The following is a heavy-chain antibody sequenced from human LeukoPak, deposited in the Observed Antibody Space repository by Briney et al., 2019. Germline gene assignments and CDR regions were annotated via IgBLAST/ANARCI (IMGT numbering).Heavy chain of an antibody. CDR3: ARSVSSTRGGY. V-gene: IGHV3-11*01. J-gene: IGHJ4*02. CDR2: ISSSGSTI. D-gene: IGHD3-16*02. Sequence: GGSLRLSCAASGFTVSSNYMSWIRQAPGKGLEWVSYISSSGSTIYYADSVKGRFTISRDNAKNSLYLQMNSLRAEDTAVYYCARSVSSTRGGYWGQGTLVTVSS. CDR1: GFTVSSNY.